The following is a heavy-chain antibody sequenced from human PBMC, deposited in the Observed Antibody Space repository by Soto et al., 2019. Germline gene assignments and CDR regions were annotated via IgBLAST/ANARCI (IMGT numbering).Heavy chain of an antibody. CDR3: AKDLTRRALTYSYSSSSYYYGMDV. D-gene: IGHD6-6*01. CDR2: ISYDGSNK. J-gene: IGHJ6*02. CDR1: GFTFSSYG. V-gene: IGHV3-30*18. Sequence: PGGSLRLSCAASGFTFSSYGMHWVRQAPGKGLEWVAVISYDGSNKYYADSVKGRFTISRDNSKNTLYLQMNSLRAEDTAVYYCAKDLTRRALTYSYSSSSYYYGMDVWGQGTTVTVSS.